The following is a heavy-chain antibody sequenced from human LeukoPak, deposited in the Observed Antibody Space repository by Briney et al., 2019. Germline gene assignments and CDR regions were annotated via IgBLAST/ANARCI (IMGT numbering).Heavy chain of an antibody. CDR1: GGSLSGYY. D-gene: IGHD6-6*01. J-gene: IGHJ2*01. CDR3: ARDNRQLLRDWYFGL. V-gene: IGHV4-4*07. Sequence: SESLSLTCTVTGGSLSGYYWSWIRQPAGKGLEWIGRIYTSGNTNYNPSPRTRVTISVDASKHQLSRSRDSVTGAGAAVCHLARDNRQLLRDWYFGLWGRGTPVTASS. CDR2: IYTSGNT.